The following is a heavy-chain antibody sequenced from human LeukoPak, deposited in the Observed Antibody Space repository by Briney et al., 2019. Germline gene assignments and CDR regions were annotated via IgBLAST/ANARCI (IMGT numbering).Heavy chain of an antibody. CDR2: ISDNGGNT. D-gene: IGHD3-22*01. Sequence: LPGGSLRLSCAASGFTFSIYGMGWVRQAPGKGLEWVSSISDNGGNTYYADSAKGRFTISRDNSKNTLYLQMNSLRAEDTAVYYCARGQSGYYHTGADYWGQGTLVTVSS. J-gene: IGHJ4*02. V-gene: IGHV3-23*01. CDR3: ARGQSGYYHTGADY. CDR1: GFTFSIYG.